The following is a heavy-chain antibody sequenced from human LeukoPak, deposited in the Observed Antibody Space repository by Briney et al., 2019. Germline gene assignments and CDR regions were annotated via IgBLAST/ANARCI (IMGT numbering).Heavy chain of an antibody. J-gene: IGHJ4*02. CDR3: ARARHSSGWYGIDY. CDR2: TYYRSKWYN. V-gene: IGHV6-1*01. CDR1: GDSLSSNSAA. Sequence: SQTLSLTCALSGDSLSSNSAAWNWVRQSPSRGLEWQGRTYYRSKWYNDYAVSVKSQITINPDTSKNQFSLQLNSVTPEDTAVYYCARARHSSGWYGIDYWGQGTLVTVSS. D-gene: IGHD6-19*01.